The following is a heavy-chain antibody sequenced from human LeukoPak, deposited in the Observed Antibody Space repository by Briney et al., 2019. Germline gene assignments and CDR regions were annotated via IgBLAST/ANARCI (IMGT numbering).Heavy chain of an antibody. J-gene: IGHJ4*02. CDR3: AREDKIGSGWYPRLPGY. CDR1: GGSISSSNW. D-gene: IGHD6-19*01. V-gene: IGHV4-4*02. Sequence: PSGTLSLTCAVSGGSISSSNWWSWVRQPPGKGLEWIGEIYHSGSTNYNPSLKSRVTISVDKSKNQFSLKLSSVTAADTAVYYCAREDKIGSGWYPRLPGYWGQGTLVTVSS. CDR2: IYHSGST.